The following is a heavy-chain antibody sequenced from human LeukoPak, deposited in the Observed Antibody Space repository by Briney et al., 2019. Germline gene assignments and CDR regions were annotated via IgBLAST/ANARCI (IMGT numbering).Heavy chain of an antibody. Sequence: GASVKVSCKASGYTFTSYYMHWVRQAPGQGLEWMGIINPSGGSTSYVQKFQGRVTMTRDMSTSTVYMELSSLRSEDTAVYYCARDPGYYGSGSYPVYYYMDVWGKGTTVTVSS. CDR3: ARDPGYYGSGSYPVYYYMDV. D-gene: IGHD3-10*01. V-gene: IGHV1-46*01. CDR2: INPSGGST. CDR1: GYTFTSYY. J-gene: IGHJ6*03.